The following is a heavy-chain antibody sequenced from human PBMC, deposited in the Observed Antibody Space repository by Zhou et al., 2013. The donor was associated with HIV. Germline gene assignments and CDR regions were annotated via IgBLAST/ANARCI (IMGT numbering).Heavy chain of an antibody. D-gene: IGHD2-21*02. Sequence: QVHLVQSGAEVKKPGSSVKVSCKASGGTFSSYAISWVRQAPGQGLEWMGGIIPIFGTANYAQKFQGRVTMSRDTSTRTVYMDLNSLRSDDTAVYYCARDYCGGDCISLASYLDYWGQGTLVTVTS. V-gene: IGHV1-69*05. CDR1: GGTFSSYA. CDR3: ARDYCGGDCISLASYLDY. J-gene: IGHJ4*02. CDR2: IIPIFGTA.